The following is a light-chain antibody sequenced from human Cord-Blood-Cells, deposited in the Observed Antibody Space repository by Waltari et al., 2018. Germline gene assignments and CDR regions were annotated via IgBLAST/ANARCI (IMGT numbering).Light chain of an antibody. CDR2: DAS. CDR3: QQRSNWPRALT. J-gene: IGKJ4*01. CDR1: QSVDSY. Sequence: EIVFTQSPATLSLSPEERATPSCRASQSVDSYLAWYQQKPVQAPRLLIYDASNRATGIPARFSGSGSGTDFTLTISCLEPEDFAVYYCQQRSNWPRALTFGGGTKVEIK. V-gene: IGKV3-11*01.